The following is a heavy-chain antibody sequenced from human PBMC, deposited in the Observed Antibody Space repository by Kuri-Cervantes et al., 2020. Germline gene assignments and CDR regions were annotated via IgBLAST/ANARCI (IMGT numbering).Heavy chain of an antibody. CDR3: ARGGDMTPDI. J-gene: IGHJ3*02. CDR1: GGSISGYY. D-gene: IGHD3-10*01. Sequence: SETLSLTCTVSGGSISGYYWSWIRQPPGKGLEWIGYIYYSGSTNYNPSLKSRVTISVDTSKNQFSLKLSSVTAADTAVYYCARGGDMTPDIWGQGTMVTVSS. V-gene: IGHV4-59*08. CDR2: IYYSGST.